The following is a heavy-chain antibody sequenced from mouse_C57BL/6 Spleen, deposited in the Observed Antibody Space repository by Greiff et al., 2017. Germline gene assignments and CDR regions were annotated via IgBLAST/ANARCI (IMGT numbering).Heavy chain of an antibody. J-gene: IGHJ4*01. CDR3: AREGYGSSSFDYAMDY. D-gene: IGHD1-1*01. CDR2: INYDGSST. CDR1: GFTFSDYY. V-gene: IGHV5-16*01. Sequence: EVKLVESEGGLVQPGSSMKLSCTASGFTFSDYYMAWVRQVPEKGLEWVANINYDGSSTYYLDSLKSRFIISRDNAKNILYLQMSSLKSEDTATYYCAREGYGSSSFDYAMDYWGQGTSVTVSS.